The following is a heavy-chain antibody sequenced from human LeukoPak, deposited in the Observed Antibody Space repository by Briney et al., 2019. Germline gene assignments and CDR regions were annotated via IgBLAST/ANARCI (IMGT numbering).Heavy chain of an antibody. CDR1: RFSFSSYG. V-gene: IGHV3-33*08. Sequence: GGSLRLSCAASRFSFSSYGMHWVRLAPGKGLEWVALIWLDGSEKYYAESVKGRFTISRDNSKNTVYLQVNSLRAEDTAVYHCARAMSYYFDYWGPGTLVTVSS. J-gene: IGHJ4*02. D-gene: IGHD3-10*01. CDR3: ARAMSYYFDY. CDR2: IWLDGSEK.